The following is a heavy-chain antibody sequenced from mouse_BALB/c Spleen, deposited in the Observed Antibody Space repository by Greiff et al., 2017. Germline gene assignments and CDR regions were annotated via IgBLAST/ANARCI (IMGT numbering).Heavy chain of an antibody. J-gene: IGHJ2*01. CDR3: ARDRYYGY. Sequence: EVKVEESGGGLVQPGGSLRLSCATSGFTFTDYYMSWVRQPPGKALEWLGFIRNKANGYTTEYSASVKGRFTISRDNSQSILYLQMNTLRAEDSATYYCARDRYYGYWGQGTTLTVSS. V-gene: IGHV7-3*02. CDR1: GFTFTDYY. D-gene: IGHD1-1*01. CDR2: IRNKANGYTT.